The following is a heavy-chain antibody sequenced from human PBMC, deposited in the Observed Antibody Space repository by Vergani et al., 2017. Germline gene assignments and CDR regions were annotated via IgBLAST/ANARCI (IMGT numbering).Heavy chain of an antibody. D-gene: IGHD2-21*02. CDR3: ARTGHTEYCGGDCYSFWYFDL. CDR1: GGSISSYY. CDR2: IYTSGST. V-gene: IGHV4-4*07. J-gene: IGHJ2*01. Sequence: QVQLPESGPGLVKPSETLSLTCTVSGGSISSYYWSWIRQPAGKGLEWIGRIYTSGSTNYNPSLKSRVTMSVDTSKNQFSLKLSSVTAADTAVYYCARTGHTEYCGGDCYSFWYFDLWGRGTLVTVSS.